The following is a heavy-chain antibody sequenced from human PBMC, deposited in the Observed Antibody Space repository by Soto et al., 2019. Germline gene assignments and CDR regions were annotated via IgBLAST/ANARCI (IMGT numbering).Heavy chain of an antibody. J-gene: IGHJ6*03. CDR3: ARDIGVHRFGYYYYYMDV. CDR1: GFTFSSYS. V-gene: IGHV3-21*01. CDR2: ISSSSSYI. D-gene: IGHD2-21*01. Sequence: PGGSLRLSCAASGFTFSSYSMNWVRQAPGKGLEWVSSISSSSSYIYYADSVKGRFTISRDNAKNSLYLQMNSLRAEDTAVYYCARDIGVHRFGYYYYYMDVWGKGTTVTVSS.